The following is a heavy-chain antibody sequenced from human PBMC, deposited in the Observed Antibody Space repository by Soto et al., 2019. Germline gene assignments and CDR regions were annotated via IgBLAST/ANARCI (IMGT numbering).Heavy chain of an antibody. CDR1: GYSFSNYA. J-gene: IGHJ4*02. V-gene: IGHV1-3*01. CDR3: APITLGY. D-gene: IGHD3-10*01. CDR2: INPGNGNT. Sequence: QVQLVQSGAEVKKPGASVKVSCKSSGYSFSNYAMHWVRPAPGKRLEWMGWINPGNGNTKYSQMFQGRVTITSDTAAGTVYMEMGSLRSEEPGVHFCAPITLGYWGQGTLVTVSS.